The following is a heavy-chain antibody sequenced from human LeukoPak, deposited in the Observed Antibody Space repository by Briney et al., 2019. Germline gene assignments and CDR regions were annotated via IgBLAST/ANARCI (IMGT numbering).Heavy chain of an antibody. V-gene: IGHV4-4*07. CDR3: ARGLYYYDSSGSDHYYYYYMDV. J-gene: IGHJ6*03. Sequence: SETLSLTRTVSGGSISSYYWSWIRQPAGKGLEWSGRIYTSGSTNYNPSLKSRVTMSVDTSKNQFSLKLSSVTAADTAVYYCARGLYYYDSSGSDHYYYYYMDVWGKGTTVTVSS. CDR1: GGSISSYY. CDR2: IYTSGST. D-gene: IGHD3-22*01.